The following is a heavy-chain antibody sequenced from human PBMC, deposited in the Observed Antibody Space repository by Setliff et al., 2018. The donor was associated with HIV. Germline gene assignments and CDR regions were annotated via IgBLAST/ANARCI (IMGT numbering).Heavy chain of an antibody. J-gene: IGHJ6*03. D-gene: IGHD3-22*01. CDR1: GDSISSNY. CDR3: ARETYYYDNPQYYYYYMDV. Sequence: SETLSLTCTVSGDSISSNYWGWIRQPAGKGLEWIGRIYTSGSTNYNPSLKSRVTISVDTSKNQFSLKLRSVTAADTAVYYCARETYYYDNPQYYYYYMDVWGKGTTVTVSS. V-gene: IGHV4-4*07. CDR2: IYTSGST.